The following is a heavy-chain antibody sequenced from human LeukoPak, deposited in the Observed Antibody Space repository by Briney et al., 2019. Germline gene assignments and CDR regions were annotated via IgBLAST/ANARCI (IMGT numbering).Heavy chain of an antibody. CDR1: GFTFSSYA. CDR3: ARVGSGSYNYFVY. Sequence: TGGSLRLSCAASGFTFSSYAMHWVRQAPGKGLEWVAVISYDGSNKYYADSVKGRFTISRDNSKNTLYLQMNSLRAEDTAVYYCARVGSGSYNYFVYWGQGTLVTVSS. D-gene: IGHD1-26*01. CDR2: ISYDGSNK. V-gene: IGHV3-30-3*01. J-gene: IGHJ4*02.